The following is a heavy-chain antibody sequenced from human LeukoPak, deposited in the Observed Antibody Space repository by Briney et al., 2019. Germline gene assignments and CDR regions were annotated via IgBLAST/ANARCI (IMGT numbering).Heavy chain of an antibody. CDR3: ARPSIAAAGDFDY. Sequence: GGSLRLSCAASGFRFDDYGMSWVRHVPGKGLEWVSGTNWDGASTGYADSVKGRFTISRDNVKNFLYLQMNSLRVEDTAVYYCARPSIAAAGDFDYWGQGTPVTVSS. V-gene: IGHV3-20*04. CDR2: TNWDGAST. D-gene: IGHD6-13*01. CDR1: GFRFDDYG. J-gene: IGHJ4*02.